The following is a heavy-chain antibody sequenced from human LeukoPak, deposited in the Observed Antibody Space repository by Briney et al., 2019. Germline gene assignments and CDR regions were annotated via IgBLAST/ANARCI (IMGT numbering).Heavy chain of an antibody. CDR1: GYTFTGYY. D-gene: IGHD6-13*01. CDR2: INPNSGGT. Sequence: ASVKVSCKASGYTFTGYYMHWVRQAPGQGLEWMGWINPNSGGTNYAQKFQGRVTMTRDTSISTAYMELSRLRSDDTAVYYCAREGRASRIAAARAQWFDPWGQGTLVTVSS. J-gene: IGHJ5*02. CDR3: AREGRASRIAAARAQWFDP. V-gene: IGHV1-2*02.